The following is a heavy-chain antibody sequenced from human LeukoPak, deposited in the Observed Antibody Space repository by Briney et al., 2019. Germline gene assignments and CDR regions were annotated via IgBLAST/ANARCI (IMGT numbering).Heavy chain of an antibody. V-gene: IGHV4-39*07. Sequence: SETLSLTCIVSGGSISSSSYYWGWIRQPPGKGLEWIGSIYYSGSTYYNPSLKSRVTISVDTSKNQFSLKLSSVTAADTAVYYCARIYYDFWSGTAPPYYMDVWGKGTTVTVSS. CDR2: IYYSGST. CDR1: GGSISSSSYY. J-gene: IGHJ6*03. CDR3: ARIYYDFWSGTAPPYYMDV. D-gene: IGHD3-3*01.